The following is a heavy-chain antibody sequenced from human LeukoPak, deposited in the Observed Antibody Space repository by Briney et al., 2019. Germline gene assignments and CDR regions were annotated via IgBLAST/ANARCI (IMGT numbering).Heavy chain of an antibody. J-gene: IGHJ4*02. CDR2: IYYSGST. V-gene: IGHV4-39*01. D-gene: IGHD6-6*01. CDR3: ARRRRSSADY. Sequence: SETLSLTCTVSGGSISSSSYYWGWIRQPPGKGLEWIGSIYYSGSTYYNPSLKSRVTISVDTSKNQFSLKLSSVTAADTAVYYCARRRRSSADYWGQGTLVTVSS. CDR1: GGSISSSSYY.